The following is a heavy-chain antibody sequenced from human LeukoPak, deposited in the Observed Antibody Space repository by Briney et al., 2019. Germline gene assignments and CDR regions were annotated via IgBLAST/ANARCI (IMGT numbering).Heavy chain of an antibody. D-gene: IGHD4-17*01. V-gene: IGHV1-18*01. CDR3: ARDSPLYGVQTFDY. Sequence: ASVKVSCKASGYTFTSYGISWVRQAPGQGLEWMGWISAYNGNTNYAQKLQGRVTMTTDTSTSTAYMELRSLRSDDTAVYYCARDSPLYGVQTFDYWGQGTLVTVSS. CDR1: GYTFTSYG. J-gene: IGHJ4*02. CDR2: ISAYNGNT.